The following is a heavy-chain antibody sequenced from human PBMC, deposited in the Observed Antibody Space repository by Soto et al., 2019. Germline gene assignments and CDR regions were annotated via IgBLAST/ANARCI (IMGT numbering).Heavy chain of an antibody. CDR2: INAGNANT. Sequence: QVQLVQSGAEVKKPGASVKVSCKTSGYTFTSYVLHWVRQAPGQRLEWMGWINAGNANTKYSQKFQGRVTITRDTSASTAHMELSSLGSEDTAVYYCARARNYYGSVSSLISDAFDIWGQGTMVTVSS. J-gene: IGHJ3*02. V-gene: IGHV1-3*01. D-gene: IGHD3-10*01. CDR3: ARARNYYGSVSSLISDAFDI. CDR1: GYTFTSYV.